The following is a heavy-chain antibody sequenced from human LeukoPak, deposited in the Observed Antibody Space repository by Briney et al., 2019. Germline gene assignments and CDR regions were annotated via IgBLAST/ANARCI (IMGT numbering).Heavy chain of an antibody. D-gene: IGHD2-2*01. Sequence: SDTLSLTCTVSVGSISSYYWIWFRQPAGKGLEWIRRIYNSYSNNYNPSLKSRVTMSEDKPKNQFFLTLSPVTAANTAVYFCSGAPTGGVPAAMTNDAIDIWGQGTMVTVSS. CDR1: VGSISSYY. V-gene: IGHV4-4*07. CDR2: IYNSYSN. J-gene: IGHJ3*02. CDR3: SGAPTGGVPAAMTNDAIDI.